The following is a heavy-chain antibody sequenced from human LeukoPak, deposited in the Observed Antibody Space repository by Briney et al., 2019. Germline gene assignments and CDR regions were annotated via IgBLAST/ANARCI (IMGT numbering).Heavy chain of an antibody. D-gene: IGHD2-21*02. Sequence: SETLSLTCTVSGDSMISSYWRWIRQPPGKGLEWVAYMKLNGKKNYNPPLKSRVTISLDTSKNQFSLILNSVTTADTAVYYCARAPPRRCPGNDCYPIFDFWGQGSLVTVSS. CDR1: GDSMISSY. CDR3: ARAPPRRCPGNDCYPIFDF. CDR2: MKLNGKK. J-gene: IGHJ4*02. V-gene: IGHV4-59*01.